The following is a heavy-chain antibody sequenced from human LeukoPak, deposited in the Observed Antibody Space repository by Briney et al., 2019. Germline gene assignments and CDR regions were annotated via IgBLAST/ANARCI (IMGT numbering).Heavy chain of an antibody. CDR3: AGPGYSIGQNTY. V-gene: IGHV4-39*02. Sequence: SETLSLTCTVSGGSISGSTFYWAWIRQPPGQGLEWIGSIYYGGNTHYSPSLESRVTISVDTSKNRFSLKLNSVTAADTAVYYCAGPGYSIGQNTYWGQGTLVTVSS. J-gene: IGHJ4*02. CDR2: IYYGGNT. CDR1: GGSISGSTFY. D-gene: IGHD6-19*01.